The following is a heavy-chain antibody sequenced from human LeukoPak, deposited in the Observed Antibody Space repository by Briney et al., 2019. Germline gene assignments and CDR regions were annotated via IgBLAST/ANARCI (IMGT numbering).Heavy chain of an antibody. D-gene: IGHD6-25*01. Sequence: GGSLRLSCAASGSTFSSYAMRWVRQAPGKGLEWVSGISGSGGSTYYADSVKGRFTISRDNSKNTLYLQMNSLRAEDTAVYYCAKGAASEYYFDSWGQGTLVTASS. CDR3: AKGAASEYYFDS. CDR2: ISGSGGST. V-gene: IGHV3-23*01. CDR1: GSTFSSYA. J-gene: IGHJ4*02.